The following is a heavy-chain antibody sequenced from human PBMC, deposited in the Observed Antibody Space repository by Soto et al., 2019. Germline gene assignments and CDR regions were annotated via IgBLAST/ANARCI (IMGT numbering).Heavy chain of an antibody. V-gene: IGHV4-59*01. D-gene: IGHD2-15*01. CDR3: ARAHAPTLPFDS. Sequence: SETLSLTCTVSGGSIRNVYWSWIRQAPGKGLEWIGFIFHSGNAKYNPPLKSRVTISVDTSKNQFSLGLDSVTAADTAVYFCARAHAPTLPFDSWGQGTLVTVSS. CDR1: GGSIRNVY. CDR2: IFHSGNA. J-gene: IGHJ4*01.